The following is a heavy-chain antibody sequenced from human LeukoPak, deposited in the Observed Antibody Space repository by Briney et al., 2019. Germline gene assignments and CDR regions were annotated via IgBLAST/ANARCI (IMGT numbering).Heavy chain of an antibody. V-gene: IGHV1-46*01. CDR2: INPSGGST. J-gene: IGHJ6*02. D-gene: IGHD2-8*01. Sequence: ASVKVSCKASGYTFTSYYMHWVRQAPGQGLEWMGIINPSGGSTSYAQKFQGRVTMTRDTSTSTVYMELSSLRSEDTAVYYCAREREVGGRYCTNGVCYIYYYYGMDVWGQGTTVTVSS. CDR1: GYTFTSYY. CDR3: AREREVGGRYCTNGVCYIYYYYGMDV.